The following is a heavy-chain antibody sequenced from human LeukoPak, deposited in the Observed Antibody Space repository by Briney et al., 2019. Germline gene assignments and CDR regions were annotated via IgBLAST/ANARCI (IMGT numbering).Heavy chain of an antibody. J-gene: IGHJ4*02. V-gene: IGHV1-2*02. CDR1: GYTFTGYY. Sequence: GASVKVSCKASGYTFTGYYMHWVRQAPGQGLEWMGWINPNSGGTNYAQKFQGRVTMTRDTSTSTAYLELRSLRSDDTAVYYCARALFGNYGRVSFTEFDYWGQGTLVTVSS. D-gene: IGHD4-11*01. CDR2: INPNSGGT. CDR3: ARALFGNYGRVSFTEFDY.